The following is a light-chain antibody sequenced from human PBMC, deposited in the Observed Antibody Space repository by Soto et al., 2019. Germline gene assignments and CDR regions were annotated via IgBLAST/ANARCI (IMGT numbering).Light chain of an antibody. CDR3: SSYTSSSTPLNV. Sequence: QSVLTQPASVSGSPGQSITISCTGTSSDVGGYNYVSWYQQHPGKAPKLMIYDVSNRPSGVSNRFSGSKSGNTASLTISGLQAEDEADYYCSSYTSSSTPLNVFGTGTKV. CDR1: SSDVGGYNY. J-gene: IGLJ1*01. CDR2: DVS. V-gene: IGLV2-14*01.